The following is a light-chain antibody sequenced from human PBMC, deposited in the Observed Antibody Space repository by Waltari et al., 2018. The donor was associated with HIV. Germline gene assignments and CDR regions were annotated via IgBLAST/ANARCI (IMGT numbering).Light chain of an antibody. CDR3: QQSYSTWT. J-gene: IGKJ1*01. Sequence: DIQMTQSPSSLYASVGDRVTITCRASQSISSYLNWYQQKPGKAPKLLIDAASSLQSGVPSRFSGSGSGTDFTLTISSLQPEDFATYYCQQSYSTWTFGQGTKVEIK. CDR1: QSISSY. CDR2: AAS. V-gene: IGKV1-39*01.